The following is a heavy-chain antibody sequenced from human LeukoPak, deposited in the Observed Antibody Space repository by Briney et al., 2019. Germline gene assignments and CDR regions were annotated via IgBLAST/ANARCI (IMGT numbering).Heavy chain of an antibody. V-gene: IGHV1-69*04. CDR2: IIPILGIA. Sequence: SVKVSCKASGGTFSSYAISWVRQAPGQGLEWMGRIIPILGIANYAQKFQGRVTITADKSTSTAYMELSSLRSEDTAVYYCARVLRGVGAIDYWGQGTLVTVPS. CDR1: GGTFSSYA. J-gene: IGHJ4*02. D-gene: IGHD1-26*01. CDR3: ARVLRGVGAIDY.